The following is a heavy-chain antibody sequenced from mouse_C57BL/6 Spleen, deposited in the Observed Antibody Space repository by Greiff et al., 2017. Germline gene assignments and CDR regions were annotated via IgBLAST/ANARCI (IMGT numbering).Heavy chain of an antibody. CDR2: INPYNGGT. CDR3: ARWGNGYPWFAY. Sequence: EVQLQQSGPVLVKPGASVKMSCKASGYTFTDYYMNWVKQSHGKSLEWIGVINPYNGGTSYNQKFKGKATLTVDKSSSTAYMELNSLTSEYSAVYYCARWGNGYPWFAYWGQGTLVTVSA. D-gene: IGHD2-2*01. V-gene: IGHV1-19*01. CDR1: GYTFTDYY. J-gene: IGHJ3*01.